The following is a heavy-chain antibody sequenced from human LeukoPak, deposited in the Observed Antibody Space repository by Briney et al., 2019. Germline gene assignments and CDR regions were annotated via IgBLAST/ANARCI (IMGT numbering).Heavy chain of an antibody. CDR1: GFTSSSYS. Sequence: GGSLRLSCAASGFTSSSYSMTWVRQAPGKGLEWVSSISSSSSYIYYADSVKGRFTISRDNAKNSLYLQMNSLRAEDTAVYYCARGGGEAVAGTEFDYWGQGTLVTVSS. CDR2: ISSSSSYI. J-gene: IGHJ4*02. CDR3: ARGGGEAVAGTEFDY. D-gene: IGHD6-19*01. V-gene: IGHV3-21*01.